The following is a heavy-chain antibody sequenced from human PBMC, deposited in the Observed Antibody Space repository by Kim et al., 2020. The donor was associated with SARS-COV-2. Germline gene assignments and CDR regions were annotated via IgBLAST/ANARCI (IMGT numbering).Heavy chain of an antibody. Sequence: SGPTLVKATQTLTLTCTFSGFSLSTSAVGVGWIRQPPGKALEWLALIYWDDDKRYNPSLKTRLTITKDTSKNQVLLRMTNIDPVDTATYYCAHTASDVSYGYKANWFDPWGQGTLVTVSS. CDR1: GFSLSTSAVG. D-gene: IGHD3-16*02. CDR3: AHTASDVSYGYKANWFDP. J-gene: IGHJ5*02. V-gene: IGHV2-5*02. CDR2: IYWDDDK.